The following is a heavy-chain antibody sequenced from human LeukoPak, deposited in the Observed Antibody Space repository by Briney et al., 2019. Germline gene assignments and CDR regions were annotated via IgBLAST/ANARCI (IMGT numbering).Heavy chain of an antibody. D-gene: IGHD2-2*01. Sequence: GGSLRLSCAASGSTFSNYWMCWVRQAPGKGLEWVANINQDESKKYYADSVKGRFTISRDNAKNSLYLQMSSLTAEDTAIYYCARDHAYRADYWGQGTLVTVSS. J-gene: IGHJ4*02. V-gene: IGHV3-7*01. CDR1: GSTFSNYW. CDR2: INQDESKK. CDR3: ARDHAYRADY.